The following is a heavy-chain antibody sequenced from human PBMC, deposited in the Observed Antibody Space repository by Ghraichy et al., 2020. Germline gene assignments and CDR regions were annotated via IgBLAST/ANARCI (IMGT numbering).Heavy chain of an antibody. V-gene: IGHV2-5*01. CDR1: GFSLGTRGVG. D-gene: IGHD3-16*01. J-gene: IGHJ4*02. CDR2: LYWNDER. CDR3: AHVGAREY. Sequence: QTLTLTCTFSGFSLGTRGVGVGWIRQPPGKALEWLALLYWNDERPYNPSLKSRLTITKDTSKNQVVLTMTNMDPVDTGTYYCAHVGAREYWGQGTLVTVSS.